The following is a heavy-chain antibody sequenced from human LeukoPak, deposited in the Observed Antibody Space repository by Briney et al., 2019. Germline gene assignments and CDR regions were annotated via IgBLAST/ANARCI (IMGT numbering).Heavy chain of an antibody. CDR2: IHFSGNT. Sequence: SETPSLTCTVSGDSISSYYWNWIRQPPGKGLEWIGHIHFSGNTNYNPSLKSRVTISLDSADNQFSLRLISVNAADTAVYYCARRVQMSSASATSDTWLDPWGQGTLVSVSP. J-gene: IGHJ5*02. D-gene: IGHD3-10*01. V-gene: IGHV4-59*01. CDR1: GDSISSYY. CDR3: ARRVQMSSASATSDTWLDP.